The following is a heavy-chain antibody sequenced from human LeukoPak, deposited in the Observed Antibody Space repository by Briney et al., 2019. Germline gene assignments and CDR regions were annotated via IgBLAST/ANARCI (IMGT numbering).Heavy chain of an antibody. CDR2: IHYSGSS. V-gene: IGHV4-61*08. J-gene: IGHJ5*01. Sequence: SQTLSLTCTVSGGSISSGGYYWSWIRQHPGKRLEWIGNIHYSGSSNYNPSLQSRVTMSIDTSRNQLFLKLTSVTAADTAIYYCALAPNSNWFDFWGQGTLVTVSS. D-gene: IGHD2-8*01. CDR1: GGSISSGGYY. CDR3: ALAPNSNWFDF.